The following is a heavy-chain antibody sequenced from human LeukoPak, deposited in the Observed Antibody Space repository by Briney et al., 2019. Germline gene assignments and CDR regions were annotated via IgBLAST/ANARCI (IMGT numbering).Heavy chain of an antibody. V-gene: IGHV3-33*06. CDR3: ANDNAYSSSSYYYYYMDV. D-gene: IGHD6-6*01. Sequence: PGGSLRLSCAASGFTFSSYGMHWVRQAPGKGLEWVAVIWYDGSKKYYADSVNGRFTISRDNSRNTLFLQMNSLRADDTAVYYCANDNAYSSSSYYYYYMDVWGKGTTVTVSS. CDR1: GFTFSSYG. J-gene: IGHJ6*03. CDR2: IWYDGSKK.